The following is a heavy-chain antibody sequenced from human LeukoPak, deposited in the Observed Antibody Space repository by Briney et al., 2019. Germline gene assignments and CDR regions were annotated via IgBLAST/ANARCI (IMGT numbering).Heavy chain of an antibody. CDR3: AIERSRWDYYDSSGYFNY. V-gene: IGHV3-23*01. Sequence: GGSLRLSCAASGFTFSSYAMSWVRQAPAKGLEWVSAISGSGGSTYYADSVKGRFTISRDNSKNTLYLQMNSLRAEDTAVYYCAIERSRWDYYDSSGYFNYWGQGTLVTVSS. J-gene: IGHJ4*02. CDR1: GFTFSSYA. CDR2: ISGSGGST. D-gene: IGHD3-22*01.